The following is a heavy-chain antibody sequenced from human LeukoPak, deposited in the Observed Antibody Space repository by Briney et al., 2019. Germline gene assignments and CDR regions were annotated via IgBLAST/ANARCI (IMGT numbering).Heavy chain of an antibody. Sequence: SETPSLTCTVSGGSISSGDYYWSWIRQPPGKGLEWIGYIYYSGSTYYNPSLKSRVTISVDTSNNQFSLKLTFVTAADTAVYYCARGRGYSYGQVYYYQYMDVWGKGTTVTVSS. V-gene: IGHV4-30-4*01. CDR2: IYYSGST. CDR3: ARGRGYSYGQVYYYQYMDV. J-gene: IGHJ6*03. CDR1: GGSISSGDYY. D-gene: IGHD5-18*01.